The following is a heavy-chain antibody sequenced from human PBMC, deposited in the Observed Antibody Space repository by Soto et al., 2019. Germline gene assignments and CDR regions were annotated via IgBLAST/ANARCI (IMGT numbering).Heavy chain of an antibody. V-gene: IGHV4-31*03. Sequence: SETLSLTCTVSGGSISSGGYYWSWIRQHPGKGLEWIGYIYYSGSTYYNPSLKSRVTISVDTSKNQFSLKLSSVTAADTAVYYCARARVKSMWFDPWGQGTLVTVSS. CDR2: IYYSGST. J-gene: IGHJ5*02. D-gene: IGHD2-8*01. CDR1: GGSISSGGYY. CDR3: ARARVKSMWFDP.